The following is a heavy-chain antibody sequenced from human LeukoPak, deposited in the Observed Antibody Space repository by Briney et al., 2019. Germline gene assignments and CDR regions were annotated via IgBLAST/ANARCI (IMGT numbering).Heavy chain of an antibody. CDR3: ARDAYSSSWYSANWFDP. Sequence: GGSLRLSCAASGFTFSSYSMNWVHQAPGKGLEWVSSISSSSSYIYYADSVKGRFTISRDNAKNSLYLQMNSLRAEDTAVYYCARDAYSSSWYSANWFDPWGQGTLVTVSS. V-gene: IGHV3-21*01. J-gene: IGHJ5*02. D-gene: IGHD6-13*01. CDR1: GFTFSSYS. CDR2: ISSSSSYI.